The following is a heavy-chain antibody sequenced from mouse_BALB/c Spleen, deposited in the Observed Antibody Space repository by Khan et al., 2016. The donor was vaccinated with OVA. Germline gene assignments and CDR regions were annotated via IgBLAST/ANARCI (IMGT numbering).Heavy chain of an antibody. CDR2: ISHNYGDA. D-gene: IGHD1-1*02. Sequence: QVQLQQSGAELVRPWVSVKISCKASGYTFTDDAMHWVKQRHAKSLEWIGVISHNYGDADYNQKFQGKASMTVNRTSSTVSMELARLTSEDSAIYYCVRGGKFAYWGQGTLVTVSA. V-gene: IGHV1S137*01. CDR1: GYTFTDDA. CDR3: VRGGKFAY. J-gene: IGHJ3*01.